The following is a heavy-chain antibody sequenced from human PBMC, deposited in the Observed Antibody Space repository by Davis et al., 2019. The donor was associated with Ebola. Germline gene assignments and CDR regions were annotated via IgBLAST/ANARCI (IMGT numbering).Heavy chain of an antibody. CDR1: GFTFSVYA. CDR3: AKARGGGNWNYNLDY. CDR2: LNGAGDET. V-gene: IGHV3-23*01. J-gene: IGHJ4*02. Sequence: PGGSLRLSCTASGFTFSVYAMTWVRLAPGKGLEWVSALNGAGDETYYTDSVRGRFTISRDNSKNTVSLQMNSLRVEDTAIYYCAKARGGGNWNYNLDYWGQGTLVTVSS. D-gene: IGHD1-7*01.